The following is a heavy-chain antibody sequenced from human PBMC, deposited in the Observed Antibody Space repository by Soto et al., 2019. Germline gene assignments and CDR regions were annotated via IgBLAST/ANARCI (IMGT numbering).Heavy chain of an antibody. Sequence: SETLSLTCTVSGGSISSYYWSWIRQPPGKGLEWIGYIYYSGSTNYNPSLKSRVTISVDTSKNQFSLKLSSVTAADTAVYYCARDRWGLDYWGQGTLVTVSS. D-gene: IGHD1-26*01. V-gene: IGHV4-59*01. J-gene: IGHJ4*02. CDR2: IYYSGST. CDR1: GGSISSYY. CDR3: ARDRWGLDY.